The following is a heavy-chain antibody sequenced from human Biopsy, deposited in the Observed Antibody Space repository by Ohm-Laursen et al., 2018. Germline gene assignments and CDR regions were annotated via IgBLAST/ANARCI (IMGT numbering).Heavy chain of an antibody. J-gene: IGHJ1*01. Sequence: GTLSLTCPVSGGSFTGHYWSWIRQPPGKGPEWIGHISYTGYTSYKSSLKSRVTISLDTSRKHFSLRLTSLAAADTAVYYCARGSNEYGGLYFPHWGQGTLVTVSS. CDR3: ARGSNEYGGLYFPH. CDR2: ISYTGYT. V-gene: IGHV4-59*11. CDR1: GGSFTGHY. D-gene: IGHD4-23*01.